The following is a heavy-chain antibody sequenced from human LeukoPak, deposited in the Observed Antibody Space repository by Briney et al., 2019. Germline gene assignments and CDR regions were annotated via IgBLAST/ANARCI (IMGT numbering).Heavy chain of an antibody. CDR3: ARGPPLYSGSRGYFDY. V-gene: IGHV4-39*01. CDR1: GGSISNSNYY. J-gene: IGHJ4*02. CDR2: IYYSGST. Sequence: SETLSLTCTVSGGSISNSNYYWGWIRQPPGKGLEWIGNIYYSGSTYYNPSLKSRVTISVDTSKNQFSLKLSSVTAADTAVYYRARGPPLYSGSRGYFDYWGQGTLVTVSS. D-gene: IGHD1-26*01.